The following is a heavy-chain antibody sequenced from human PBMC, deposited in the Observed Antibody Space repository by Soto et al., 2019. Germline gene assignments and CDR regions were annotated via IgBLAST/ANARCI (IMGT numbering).Heavy chain of an antibody. CDR3: ASYREQLVLYGMDV. D-gene: IGHD6-13*01. CDR1: GYPFTSYV. J-gene: IGHJ6*02. V-gene: IGHV1-18*01. Sequence: QVQLVQSGAEVKKPGASVKVSCKASGYPFTSYVISWVRQAPGQGLECMGWISAYNGNTNYAPKHQGRVTMSTDTTRSTAYMELRSLRADDTAVYYCASYREQLVLYGMDVWGQGTTVTVSS. CDR2: ISAYNGNT.